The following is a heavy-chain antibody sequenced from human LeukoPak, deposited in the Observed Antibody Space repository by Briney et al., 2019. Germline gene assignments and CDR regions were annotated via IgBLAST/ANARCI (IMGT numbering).Heavy chain of an antibody. J-gene: IGHJ3*02. CDR3: AMSITIFGVVPDAFDI. CDR1: GFTFSSYA. Sequence: PGRSLRLSCAASGFTFSSYAMSWVRQAPGKGLEWISAISGSGGSTYYADSVKGRFTISRDNSKNTLYLQMNSLRAEDTDVYYCAMSITIFGVVPDAFDIWGQGTMVTVSS. D-gene: IGHD3-3*01. V-gene: IGHV3-23*01. CDR2: ISGSGGST.